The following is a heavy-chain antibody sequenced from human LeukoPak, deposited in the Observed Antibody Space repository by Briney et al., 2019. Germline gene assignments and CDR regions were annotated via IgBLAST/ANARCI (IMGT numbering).Heavy chain of an antibody. CDR1: GASIRHYY. V-gene: IGHV4-4*07. D-gene: IGHD6-25*01. CDR3: AKEGAAHGPDFDY. CDR2: IDPSGST. J-gene: IGHJ4*02. Sequence: PSETLSLTCTVSGASIRHYYWSWIRQPAGKGLEWIGRIDPSGSTNCNPSLKSRVTMSIDTSKNQFALRLNSVTAADTAVYYCAKEGAAHGPDFDYWGQGTLVIVSS.